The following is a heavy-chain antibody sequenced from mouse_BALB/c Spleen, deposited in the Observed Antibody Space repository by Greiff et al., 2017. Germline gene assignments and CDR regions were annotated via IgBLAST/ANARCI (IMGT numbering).Heavy chain of an antibody. V-gene: IGHV5-12-1*01. CDR1: GFAFSSYD. CDR3: ARLYGNYVYWYFDV. Sequence: DVQLQESGGGLVKPGGSLKLSCAASGFAFSSYDMSWVRQTPEKRLEWVAYISSGGGSTYYPDTVKGRFTISRDNAKNTLYLQMSSLKSEDTAMYYCARLYGNYVYWYFDVWGAGTTVTVSS. D-gene: IGHD2-1*01. CDR2: ISSGGGST. J-gene: IGHJ1*01.